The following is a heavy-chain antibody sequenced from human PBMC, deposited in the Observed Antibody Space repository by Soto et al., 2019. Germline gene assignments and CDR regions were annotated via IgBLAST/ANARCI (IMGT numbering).Heavy chain of an antibody. V-gene: IGHV4-34*01. D-gene: IGHD2-2*02. CDR2: INHSGST. Sequence: SETLSLTCAVYGGSFSGYYWSWIRQPPGKGLEWIGEINHSGSTNYNPSLKSRVTISVDTSKNQFSLKLSSVTAADTAVYYCARAFNCSSTSCYRNWFDPWGQGTLVTVSS. J-gene: IGHJ5*02. CDR3: ARAFNCSSTSCYRNWFDP. CDR1: GGSFSGYY.